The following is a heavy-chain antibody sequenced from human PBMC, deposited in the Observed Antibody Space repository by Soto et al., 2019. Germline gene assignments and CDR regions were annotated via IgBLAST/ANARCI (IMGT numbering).Heavy chain of an antibody. V-gene: IGHV1-46*03. CDR1: GYTFTSYY. J-gene: IGHJ1*01. Sequence: ASVKVSCKASGYTFTSYYMHWVRQAPGQGLEWMGIINPSGGSTSYAQKFQGRVTMTRDTSTSTVYMELSSLRSEDTAVYYCARVGYCSGGSCHRGYFQHWGQGTLVTVSS. D-gene: IGHD2-15*01. CDR2: INPSGGST. CDR3: ARVGYCSGGSCHRGYFQH.